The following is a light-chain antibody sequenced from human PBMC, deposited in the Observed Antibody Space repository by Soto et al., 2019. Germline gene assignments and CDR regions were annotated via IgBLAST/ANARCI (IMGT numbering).Light chain of an antibody. CDR1: SSNIGAGYD. CDR2: GNS. V-gene: IGLV1-40*01. CDR3: QSYDSKLSFV. J-gene: IGLJ2*01. Sequence: QSVLTQPPSVSGAPGQRVTISCTGSSSNIGAGYDVHWYQPFPGTAPKILIHGNSNRPSGVPDRFSGSKSDTSASLAITGLQAEDEADYYCQSYDSKLSFVFGGGTKVTVL.